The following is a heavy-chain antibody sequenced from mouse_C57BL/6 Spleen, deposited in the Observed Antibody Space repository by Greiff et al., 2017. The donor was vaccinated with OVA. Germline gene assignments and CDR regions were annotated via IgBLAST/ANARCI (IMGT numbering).Heavy chain of an antibody. J-gene: IGHJ4*01. CDR1: GYTFTDYY. D-gene: IGHD1-1*01. V-gene: IGHV1-26*01. CDR2: INPNNGGT. Sequence: EVQLQQSGPELVKPGASVKISCKASGYTFTDYYMNWVKQSHGKSLEWIGDINPNNGGTSYNQKLKGKATLTVDKSYRTAYMEIRSLISEDSAVYYCARWLTTVVRGAMDYWGQGTSVTVSS. CDR3: ARWLTTVVRGAMDY.